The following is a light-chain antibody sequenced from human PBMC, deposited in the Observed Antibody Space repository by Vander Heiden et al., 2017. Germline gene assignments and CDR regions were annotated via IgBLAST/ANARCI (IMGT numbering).Light chain of an antibody. J-gene: IGKJ2*03. V-gene: IGKV4-1*01. Sequence: DTLMTQSPDSLRVSLDETATINFTSSQSAFYISNNKNYLAWYQHKPGQPPKLLIYWASNRESGVPDRFSGSGSGTDFTLTINSLQAEDVAVYYCQQYDRTPSSFGGGTKLEIK. CDR2: WAS. CDR1: QSAFYISNNKNY. CDR3: QQYDRTPSS.